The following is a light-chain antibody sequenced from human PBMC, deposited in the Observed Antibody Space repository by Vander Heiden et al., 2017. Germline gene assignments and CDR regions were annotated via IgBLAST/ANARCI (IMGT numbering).Light chain of an antibody. Sequence: DIQMTQSPSSLSASVGDRVTITCRASQDISYYLNWYQLKPGRAPKLLIYDASNLETGVPSRFSGRTSGTQFTLTISGLQPDDFATYCCQQYNDLQWTFGQGTMVDIK. V-gene: IGKV1-33*01. CDR2: DAS. CDR1: QDISYY. CDR3: QQYNDLQWT. J-gene: IGKJ1*01.